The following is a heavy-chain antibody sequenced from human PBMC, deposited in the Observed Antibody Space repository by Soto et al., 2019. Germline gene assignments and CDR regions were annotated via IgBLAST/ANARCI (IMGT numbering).Heavy chain of an antibody. CDR1: GYTFTSYA. CDR3: ATTRHCSGGSCLNNAFDI. J-gene: IGHJ3*02. CDR2: INAGNGNT. Sequence: ASVKVSCKASGYTFTSYAMHWVRQAPGQRLEWMGWINAGNGNTKYSQKFQGRVTITRDTSASTAYMELSSLRSEDTAVYYCATTRHCSGGSCLNNAFDIWGEGTMVTVSS. D-gene: IGHD2-15*01. V-gene: IGHV1-3*01.